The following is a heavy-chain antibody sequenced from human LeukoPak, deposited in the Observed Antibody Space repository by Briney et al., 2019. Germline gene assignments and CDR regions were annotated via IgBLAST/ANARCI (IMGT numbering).Heavy chain of an antibody. CDR3: ARGAPYDSSGYQTPVDY. V-gene: IGHV3-30*01. D-gene: IGHD3-22*01. CDR2: ISYDGSNK. CDR1: GFTFSSYA. J-gene: IGHJ4*02. Sequence: GGSLRLSCAASGFTFSSYAMHWVRQAPGKGLEWVAVISYDGSNKYYADSVKGRITISRDNSKNTLYLQMNSLRAEDTAVYYCARGAPYDSSGYQTPVDYWGQGTLVTVSS.